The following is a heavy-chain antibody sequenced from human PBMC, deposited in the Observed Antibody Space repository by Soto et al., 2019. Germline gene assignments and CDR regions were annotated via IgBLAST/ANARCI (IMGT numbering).Heavy chain of an antibody. J-gene: IGHJ6*02. V-gene: IGHV3-21*01. Sequence: WGSLRLSCAASGFTFSSYSMNWVRQAPGKGLEWVSSISSSSSYIYYADSVKGRFTISRDNAKNSLYLQMNSLRAEDTAVYYCARDQCSGGSCYPGMDVWDQGTTVTVSS. D-gene: IGHD2-15*01. CDR1: GFTFSSYS. CDR3: ARDQCSGGSCYPGMDV. CDR2: ISSSSSYI.